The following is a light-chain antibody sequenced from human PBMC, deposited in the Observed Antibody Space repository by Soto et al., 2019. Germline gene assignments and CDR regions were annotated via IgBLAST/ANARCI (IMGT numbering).Light chain of an antibody. Sequence: DIQVTQSPSTLSAPVGDRVTITCRASQSISSWLAWYQQKPGKAPKLLIYDASSLESGVPSRFSGSGSGTEFPLSISSLQPDDFATYYCQEYNSYSYTFGQGTKLEIE. V-gene: IGKV1-5*01. CDR3: QEYNSYSYT. CDR2: DAS. J-gene: IGKJ2*01. CDR1: QSISSW.